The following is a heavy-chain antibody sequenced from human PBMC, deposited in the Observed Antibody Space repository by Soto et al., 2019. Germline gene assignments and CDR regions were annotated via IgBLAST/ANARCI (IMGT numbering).Heavy chain of an antibody. Sequence: GXPVKVSCKASGYTFTSYDINWVRQATGQGLEWMGWMNPNSGNTDYAQKFQGRVTMTRNTSISTAYMELSSLRSEDTAVYYCARDYSSGYGMDVWGQGTTVTVSS. CDR2: MNPNSGNT. V-gene: IGHV1-8*01. CDR3: ARDYSSGYGMDV. D-gene: IGHD6-19*01. J-gene: IGHJ6*02. CDR1: GYTFTSYD.